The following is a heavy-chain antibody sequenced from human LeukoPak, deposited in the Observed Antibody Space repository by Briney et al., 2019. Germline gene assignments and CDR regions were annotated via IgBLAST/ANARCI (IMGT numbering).Heavy chain of an antibody. J-gene: IGHJ5*02. D-gene: IGHD6-13*01. Sequence: GASVKVSCKASGYTFTSYGISWVRQAPGQGLEWMGWISAYNGNTNYAQKLQGRVTMTTDTCTSTAYMELTSLRPDDTAVYYCAANGYSSSWYKGGWFDPWGQGTLVTVSS. CDR1: GYTFTSYG. V-gene: IGHV1-18*01. CDR2: ISAYNGNT. CDR3: AANGYSSSWYKGGWFDP.